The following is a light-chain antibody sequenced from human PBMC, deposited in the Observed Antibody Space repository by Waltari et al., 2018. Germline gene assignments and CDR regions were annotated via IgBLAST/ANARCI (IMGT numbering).Light chain of an antibody. V-gene: IGLV2-14*03. Sequence: ALITHASASGSPARSTTISSTGTSSDVGGNDHVSWYQQHPGKAPKLLIYDSSNRPSGVSDRFSGSKSGNTASLTISGLQAEDEANYFCCSYTSDTFWVFGGGTKLTVL. CDR3: CSYTSDTFWV. J-gene: IGLJ3*02. CDR1: SSDVGGNDH. CDR2: DSS.